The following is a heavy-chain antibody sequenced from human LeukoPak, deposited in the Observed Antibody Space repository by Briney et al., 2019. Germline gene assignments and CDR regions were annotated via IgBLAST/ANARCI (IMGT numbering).Heavy chain of an antibody. CDR2: INPNSGGT. J-gene: IGHJ4*02. V-gene: IGHV1-2*02. CDR1: GYTFTGYY. CDR3: ARVCQPFVYKVFDY. Sequence: ASVRVSCKASGYTFTGYYMHWVRQAPGQGLEWMGWINPNSGGTNYAQKFQGRVTMTRDTSISTAYMELSRLRSDDTAVYYCARVCQPFVYKVFDYWGQGTLVTVSS. D-gene: IGHD1-14*01.